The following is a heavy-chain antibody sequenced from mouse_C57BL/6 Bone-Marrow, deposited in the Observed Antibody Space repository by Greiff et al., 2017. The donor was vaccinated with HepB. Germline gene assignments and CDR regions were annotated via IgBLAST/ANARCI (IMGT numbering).Heavy chain of an antibody. CDR3: ARPELTGFLFAY. Sequence: EVKVEESGGGLVQPGGSLKLSCAASGIDFSRYWMSWVRRAPGKGLEWIGEINPDSSTINYAPSLKDKFIISRDNAKNTLYLQMSKVRSEDTDLYYCARPELTGFLFAYWGQGTLVTVSA. V-gene: IGHV4-1*01. CDR1: GIDFSRYW. D-gene: IGHD4-1*01. CDR2: INPDSSTI. J-gene: IGHJ3*01.